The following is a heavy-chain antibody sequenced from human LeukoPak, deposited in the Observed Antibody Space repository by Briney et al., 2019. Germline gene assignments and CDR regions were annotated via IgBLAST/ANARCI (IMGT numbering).Heavy chain of an antibody. CDR1: GGSISSTTYY. CDR3: AGHEASYFYYYMDV. Sequence: ASAALSLTCTVSGGSISSTTYYWAWIRQPPGMGLEWIGSVYYGETTYYNPSLESRVTISVDTSKNQFSLRLNSVTAADTAVYYCAGHEASYFYYYMDVWGAGTTVIVSS. V-gene: IGHV4-39*01. CDR2: VYYGETT. J-gene: IGHJ6*03.